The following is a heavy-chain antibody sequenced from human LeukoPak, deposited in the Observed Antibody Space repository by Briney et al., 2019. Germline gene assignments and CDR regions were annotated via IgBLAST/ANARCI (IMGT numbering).Heavy chain of an antibody. CDR3: ARGANYVILTGYLDY. J-gene: IGHJ4*02. CDR2: ISSSGTTI. V-gene: IGHV3-48*03. D-gene: IGHD3-9*01. Sequence: GGSLRLSCAASGFTFSSYEMNWVRQAPGKGLEWISYISSSGTTIYYADSVKGRFTISRDNAKNSLYLQMNSLRAEDMAVYYCARGANYVILTGYLDYWGQGTLVTVSS. CDR1: GFTFSSYE.